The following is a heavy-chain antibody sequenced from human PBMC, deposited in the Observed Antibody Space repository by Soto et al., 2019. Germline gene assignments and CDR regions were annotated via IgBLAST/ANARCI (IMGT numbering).Heavy chain of an antibody. CDR2: LIPIFGTA. Sequence: QVQLVQSGAEVKKPGSSVKVSCKASGGTFSSYAISWVRQAPGQGLEWMGGLIPIFGTANYAQKFQGRVTITADESTSTSYMELSSLRSEDTAVYYCARVSLGGPPQYSSGLFDYWGQGTLVTVSS. V-gene: IGHV1-69*01. J-gene: IGHJ4*02. D-gene: IGHD6-19*01. CDR3: ARVSLGGPPQYSSGLFDY. CDR1: GGTFSSYA.